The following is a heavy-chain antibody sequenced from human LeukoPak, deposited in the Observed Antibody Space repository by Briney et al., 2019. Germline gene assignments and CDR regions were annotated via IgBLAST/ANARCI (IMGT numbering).Heavy chain of an antibody. Sequence: SETLSLTCTVSGASINSHYWSWIRQPPGKGLEWIGYIYYSGSTNYNPSLKSRVTISVDTSKNQFSLKLSSVTAADTAVYYCASLTSHTWGQGTLVTVSS. CDR2: IYYSGST. V-gene: IGHV4-59*08. J-gene: IGHJ5*02. D-gene: IGHD3-3*01. CDR1: GASINSHY. CDR3: ASLTSHT.